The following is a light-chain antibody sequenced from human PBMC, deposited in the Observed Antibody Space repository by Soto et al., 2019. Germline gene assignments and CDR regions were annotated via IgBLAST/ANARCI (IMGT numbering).Light chain of an antibody. CDR3: QQYPTYWT. CDR1: QSISNW. Sequence: DIQMTQSPSTLSASVGDRVTITCRASQSISNWLAWYQQKPGKVPKLLIYKTSSLESGVPSRFSGSGSGTEFTLTISSLQPDDFATYYCQQYPTYWTFGQGTKVDIK. J-gene: IGKJ1*01. CDR2: KTS. V-gene: IGKV1-5*03.